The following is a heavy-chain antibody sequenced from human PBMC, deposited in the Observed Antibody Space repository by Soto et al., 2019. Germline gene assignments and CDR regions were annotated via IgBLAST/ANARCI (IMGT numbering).Heavy chain of an antibody. CDR2: ISGNGGST. Sequence: GGSLRLSCAASGFTFSSYAMSWVRQAPGKGLEWVSAISGNGGSTYYADSVKGRFTISRDNSKNTLYLQMNSLRAEDTAVYYCAKVVRFAGSPPVGVVVVAATCFDYWGQGTLVTVSS. V-gene: IGHV3-23*01. J-gene: IGHJ4*02. CDR3: AKVVRFAGSPPVGVVVVAATCFDY. CDR1: GFTFSSYA. D-gene: IGHD2-15*01.